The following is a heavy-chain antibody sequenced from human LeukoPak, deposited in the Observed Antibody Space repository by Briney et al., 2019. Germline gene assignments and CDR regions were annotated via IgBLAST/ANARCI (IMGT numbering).Heavy chain of an antibody. Sequence: PGGSLRLSCAASGFTFSSYAMHWVRQAPGKGLEWVAVISYDGSNKYYADSVKGRFTISRDNSKNTLYLQMNSLRAEDTAVYYCARAYANFDYWGQGTLVTVSS. CDR2: ISYDGSNK. J-gene: IGHJ4*02. CDR1: GFTFSSYA. CDR3: ARAYANFDY. V-gene: IGHV3-30-3*01.